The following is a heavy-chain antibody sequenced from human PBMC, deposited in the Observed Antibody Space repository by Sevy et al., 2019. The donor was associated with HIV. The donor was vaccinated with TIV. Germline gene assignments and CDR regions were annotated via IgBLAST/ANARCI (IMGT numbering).Heavy chain of an antibody. CDR1: GFTFSSYA. D-gene: IGHD6-13*01. CDR3: AKGGYSSSPIHDAFDI. Sequence: GGSLRLSCAASGFTFSSYAMSWVRQAPGKGLEWVSAISGSGGSTYYADSVKGRFTISRDNSKNTLYLQMNSLRAEDTAAYYCAKGGYSSSPIHDAFDIWGQGTMVTVSS. V-gene: IGHV3-23*01. J-gene: IGHJ3*02. CDR2: ISGSGGST.